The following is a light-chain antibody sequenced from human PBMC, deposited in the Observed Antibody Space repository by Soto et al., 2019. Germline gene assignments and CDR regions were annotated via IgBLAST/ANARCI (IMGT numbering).Light chain of an antibody. V-gene: IGKV3-11*01. CDR1: QSVSSY. J-gene: IGKJ4*01. CDR2: DAS. CDR3: QQRSNWPPLLT. Sequence: EIVLTQSPATLSLSPGERATLSCRASQSVSSYLAWYQQKPGQAPRLLIYDASNRATGIPARFSVSGSGTDFTLTISSLAPEDFAVYYCQQRSNWPPLLTFGGGTKVDIK.